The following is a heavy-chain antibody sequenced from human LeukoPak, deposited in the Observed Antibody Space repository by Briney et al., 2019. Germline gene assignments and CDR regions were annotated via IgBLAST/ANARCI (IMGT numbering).Heavy chain of an antibody. Sequence: GGSLRLSCAASGFTFSSYGMHWVRQAPGKGLEWVAVISYDGSNKYYADSVKGRFTISRDNSKNTLYLQMYSLRAEDTAVYYCARTHGVVGELPERNWGQGTLVTVSS. CDR3: ARTHGVVGELPERN. CDR1: GFTFSSYG. V-gene: IGHV3-30*03. D-gene: IGHD3-16*01. CDR2: ISYDGSNK. J-gene: IGHJ4*02.